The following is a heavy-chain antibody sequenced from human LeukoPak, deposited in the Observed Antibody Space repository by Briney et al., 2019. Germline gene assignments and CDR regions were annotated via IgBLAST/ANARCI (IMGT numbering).Heavy chain of an antibody. Sequence: PGGSLRLTCTASGFNLSIYEMDWVRQAPGKGLEWVSHSSSSPTSAYYADSVKGRLTISRDNAKNSVFLEMNSLRAEDTAVYYCVRENNSQYRKRRTSWYFDLWGRGTLVTVSS. CDR2: SSSSPTSA. J-gene: IGHJ2*01. CDR1: GFNLSIYE. D-gene: IGHD1/OR15-1a*01. V-gene: IGHV3-48*03. CDR3: VRENNSQYRKRRTSWYFDL.